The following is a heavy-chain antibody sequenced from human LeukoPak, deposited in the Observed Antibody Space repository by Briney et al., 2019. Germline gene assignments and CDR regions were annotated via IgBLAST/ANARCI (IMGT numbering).Heavy chain of an antibody. CDR3: ASGREYYYDSSGYRDDY. Sequence: GGSLRLSCAASGFTFSNYAMTWVRQAPGKGLEWVSYISSSSTIYYADSVKGRFTISRDNAKNSLYLQMNSLRAEDTAVYYCASGREYYYDSSGYRDDYWGQGTLVTVSS. J-gene: IGHJ4*02. CDR2: ISSSSTI. CDR1: GFTFSNYA. D-gene: IGHD3-22*01. V-gene: IGHV3-48*01.